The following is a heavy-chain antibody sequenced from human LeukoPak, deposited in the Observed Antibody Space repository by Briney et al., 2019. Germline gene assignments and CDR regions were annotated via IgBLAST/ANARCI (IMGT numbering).Heavy chain of an antibody. CDR1: GGSISSYY. CDR3: ARESTTAGGYNWFDP. D-gene: IGHD4-11*01. CDR2: IYYSGST. J-gene: IGHJ5*02. Sequence: RTSETLSPTCAVSGGSISSYYWSWIRQPPGKGLEWIGYIYYSGSTNYNPSLKSRVTISVDTSKNQFSLNLSSVTAADTAVYYCARESTTAGGYNWFDPWGQGTLVTVSS. V-gene: IGHV4-59*01.